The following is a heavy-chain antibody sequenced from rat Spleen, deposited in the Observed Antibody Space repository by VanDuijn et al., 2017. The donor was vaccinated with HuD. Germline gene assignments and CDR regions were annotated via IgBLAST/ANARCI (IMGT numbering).Heavy chain of an antibody. CDR3: TTDNFWFTY. J-gene: IGHJ3*01. CDR2: INSAGST. V-gene: IGHV3-3*01. D-gene: IGHD1-10*01. Sequence: EVQLQESGPGLVKPSQSLSLTCSVTGYSITSSYRWNWIRKFPGNKLEWMGYINSAGSTNYNPSLKSRISITRDTSKNQFFLQVNSVTTEDTATYYCTTDNFWFTYWGQGTLVTVSS. CDR1: GYSITSSYR.